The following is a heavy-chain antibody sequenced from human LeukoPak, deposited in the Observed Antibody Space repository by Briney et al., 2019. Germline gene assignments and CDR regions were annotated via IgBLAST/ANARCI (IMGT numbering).Heavy chain of an antibody. CDR1: GFTVSSNY. V-gene: IGHV3-53*01. CDR2: IYSGGST. J-gene: IGHJ6*02. Sequence: GGSLRLSCAASGFTVSSNYMSWVRQAPGKGLEWVSVIYSGGSTYYADSVKGRSTISRDNSKNTLYLQMNSLRAEDTAVYYCARQVAVAGYGMDVWGQGTMVTVSS. CDR3: ARQVAVAGYGMDV. D-gene: IGHD6-19*01.